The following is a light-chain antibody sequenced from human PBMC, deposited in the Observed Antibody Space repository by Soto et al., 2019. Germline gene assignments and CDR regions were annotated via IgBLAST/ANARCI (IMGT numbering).Light chain of an antibody. J-gene: IGKJ5*01. CDR2: AAS. V-gene: IGKV1-9*01. Sequence: DLQLTQSPSFLSASVGDRVTITCRASQDINTYLAWYQQKPGKAPKLLIFAASTLQNGVPSRFSGSGSRTEFTVTITSLQPEDFATYYCQQRKSYPITFGQGTRLEIK. CDR1: QDINTY. CDR3: QQRKSYPIT.